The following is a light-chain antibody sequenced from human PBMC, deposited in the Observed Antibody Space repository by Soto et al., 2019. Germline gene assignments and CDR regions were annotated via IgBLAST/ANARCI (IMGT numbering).Light chain of an antibody. CDR3: QQYYSYPRT. V-gene: IGKV1-8*01. J-gene: IGKJ1*01. CDR2: AAS. Sequence: AIRMTQSPSSFSASTGDRVTITCRASQGISSYLAWYQQKPGKAPKLLIYAASTLQSGVPSRFSGSGSGTDFTLTISCLQSEEFATYYCQQYYSYPRTFGQGTKVEIK. CDR1: QGISSY.